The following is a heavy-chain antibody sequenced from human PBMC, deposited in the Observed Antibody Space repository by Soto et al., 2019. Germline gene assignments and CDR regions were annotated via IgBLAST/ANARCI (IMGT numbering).Heavy chain of an antibody. D-gene: IGHD3-22*01. V-gene: IGHV1-69*10. CDR2: IKPISDIT. CDR3: ARDRGYYYDSSGIGAFDV. CDR1: GDTFGRFT. J-gene: IGHJ3*01. Sequence: SVKVSCKASGDTFGRFTINWVRQAPGQGLEWMGGIKPISDITKHAQKFQGRVTMTRDTSTSTVFMELSTLRYEDTAVYYCARDRGYYYDSSGIGAFDVWGQGTMVTVSS.